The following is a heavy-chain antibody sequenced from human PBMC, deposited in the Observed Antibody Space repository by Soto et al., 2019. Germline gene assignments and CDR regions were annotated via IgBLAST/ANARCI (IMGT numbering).Heavy chain of an antibody. V-gene: IGHV1-18*01. Sequence: QVQLVQSGAEVKKPGASVKVSCKASGYTFTSYFFSWVRQPPGQGLEWMGWISAYNGNTNYVQKPQGRVTMTTDTSTSTAYRELRSLRSDDTAVYYCARDLPPSDYWGQGTLVTVSS. CDR1: GYTFTSYF. CDR2: ISAYNGNT. J-gene: IGHJ4*02. CDR3: ARDLPPSDY.